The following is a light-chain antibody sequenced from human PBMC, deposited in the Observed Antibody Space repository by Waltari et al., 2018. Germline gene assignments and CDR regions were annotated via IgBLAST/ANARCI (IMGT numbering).Light chain of an antibody. J-gene: IGKJ2*01. V-gene: IGKV4-1*01. CDR1: QSVFYSSNNKNY. CDR3: QQYSDFPRT. Sequence: DIVMTQSPDSLAVSLGERVTINCKSSQSVFYSSNNKNYLAWYQQRPGQSPKLLLYWASARASGVPDRFSGSGSGTDFTLTISRLQAEDVAVYYCQQYSDFPRTFGQGTKVEI. CDR2: WAS.